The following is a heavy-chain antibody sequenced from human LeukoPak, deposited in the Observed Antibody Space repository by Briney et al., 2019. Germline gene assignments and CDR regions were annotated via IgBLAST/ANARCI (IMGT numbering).Heavy chain of an antibody. V-gene: IGHV4-34*01. CDR3: ARHMSVSYDAFDL. CDR1: GGSFSGYY. CDR2: INHSGST. D-gene: IGHD3-10*01. Sequence: SETLSLTCAVYGGSFSGYYWSWIRQPPGKGLEWIGEINHSGSTNYNPSLKSRVTISVDTSKNQFSLKLSSVTAADTAVYYCARHMSVSYDAFDLWGRGTTVTVSS. J-gene: IGHJ3*01.